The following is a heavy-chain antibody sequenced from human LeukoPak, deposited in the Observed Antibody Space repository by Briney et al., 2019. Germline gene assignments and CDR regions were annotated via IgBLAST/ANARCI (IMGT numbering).Heavy chain of an antibody. Sequence: GASVKASCKASGYTFTGYYIHWVRQAPGQGLEWMGRINPNTGGTDYAQKFQGRVTMTRDTSITTAYMELSRLTSDDTAIYYCAKVPPSITAAGNWLGPWGQGALVTVSS. CDR3: AKVPPSITAAGNWLGP. V-gene: IGHV1-2*06. J-gene: IGHJ5*02. D-gene: IGHD6-13*01. CDR1: GYTFTGYY. CDR2: INPNTGGT.